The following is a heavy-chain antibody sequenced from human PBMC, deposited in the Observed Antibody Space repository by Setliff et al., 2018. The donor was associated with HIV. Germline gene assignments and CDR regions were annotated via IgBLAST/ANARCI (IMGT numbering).Heavy chain of an antibody. Sequence: SETLSLTCGVSGASISNHYWSWVRQSPGKGLEWIGYIYYTGSTNYNPSLKSRVTISVDKSKNQFSLKLSSVTAADTAVYYCARGASGGFLEWSIRGNWFDPWGQGTLVTSPQ. CDR3: ARGASGGFLEWSIRGNWFDP. D-gene: IGHD3-3*01. CDR2: IYYTGST. J-gene: IGHJ5*02. CDR1: GASISNHY. V-gene: IGHV4-59*11.